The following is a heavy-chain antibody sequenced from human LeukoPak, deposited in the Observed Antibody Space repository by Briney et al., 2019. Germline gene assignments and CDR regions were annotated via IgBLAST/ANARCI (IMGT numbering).Heavy chain of an antibody. V-gene: IGHV4-39*07. Sequence: SETLSLTCTVSGGSISSSTYYWGWIRQPPGKGLEWIGEINHSGSTNYNPSLKSRVTISVDTSKNQFSLNLRFLTAADTAVYYCARGRNIGSSSALDYWGQGTLVTVSS. CDR2: INHSGST. D-gene: IGHD6-19*01. CDR1: GGSISSSTYY. CDR3: ARGRNIGSSSALDY. J-gene: IGHJ4*02.